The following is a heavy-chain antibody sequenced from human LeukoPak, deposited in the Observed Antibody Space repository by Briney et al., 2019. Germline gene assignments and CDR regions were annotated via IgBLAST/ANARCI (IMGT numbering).Heavy chain of an antibody. CDR3: ARDGYSGYVGH. CDR1: GYTFTSFD. Sequence: ASVKVSCKASGYTFTSFDINWVRQATGQGLEWMGWMNPNSGNTGYAQKFQGRVTMTRDTSTSTVYMELSSLRSEDTAVYYCARDGYSGYVGHWGQGTLVTVSS. D-gene: IGHD5-12*01. V-gene: IGHV1-8*01. CDR2: MNPNSGNT. J-gene: IGHJ4*02.